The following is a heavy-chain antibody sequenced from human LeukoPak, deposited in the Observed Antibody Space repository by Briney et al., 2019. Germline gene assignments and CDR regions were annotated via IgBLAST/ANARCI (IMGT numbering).Heavy chain of an antibody. CDR3: VKHGEAYGDSKTDY. CDR2: ISSSSSYI. J-gene: IGHJ4*02. CDR1: GFTFSSYA. V-gene: IGHV3-21*04. D-gene: IGHD4-17*01. Sequence: PGGSLRLSCAASGFTFSSYAMHWVRQAPGKGLEWVSSISSSSSYIYYADSVKGRFTISRDNAKNPLYLQMNSLRAEDTALYYCVKHGEAYGDSKTDYWGQGTLATVSS.